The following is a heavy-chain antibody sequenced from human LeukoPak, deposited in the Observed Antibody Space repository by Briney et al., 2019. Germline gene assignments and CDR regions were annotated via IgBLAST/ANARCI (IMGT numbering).Heavy chain of an antibody. V-gene: IGHV3-23*01. CDR1: GFTFSGYG. D-gene: IGHD3-10*01. Sequence: PGGTLRLSCAASGFTFSGYGMSWVRQAPGKGLEWVSAISGPGVSPYYADSVKGRFTISRDNSKNMLYLEMNSLRAEDTAVYYCARGPMGRGFDYWGQGTLVTVSS. J-gene: IGHJ4*02. CDR3: ARGPMGRGFDY. CDR2: ISGPGVSP.